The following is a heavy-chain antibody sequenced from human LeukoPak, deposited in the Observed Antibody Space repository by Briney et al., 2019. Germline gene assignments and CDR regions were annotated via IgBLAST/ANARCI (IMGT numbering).Heavy chain of an antibody. CDR2: IYYSGST. D-gene: IGHD2-2*01. CDR1: GGSISSYY. CDR3: ARGVVVTPRGWFDP. V-gene: IGHV4-59*12. Sequence: SETLSLTCTVSGGSISSYYWSWIRQPPGKGLEWIGYIYYSGSTYYNPSLKSRVTISVDTSKNQFSLKLSSVTAADTAVYYCARGVVVTPRGWFDPWGQGTLVTVSS. J-gene: IGHJ5*02.